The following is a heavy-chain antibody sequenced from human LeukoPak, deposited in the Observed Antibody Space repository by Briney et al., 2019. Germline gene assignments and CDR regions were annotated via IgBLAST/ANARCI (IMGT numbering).Heavy chain of an antibody. CDR3: AGDSSSWYGRGLDY. Sequence: PGGSLRLSCAASGFTFSSYWMHWVCQAPGKGLVWVSRINSDGSSTSYADSVKGRFTISRDNAKNTLYLQMNSLRAEDTAVYYCAGDSSSWYGRGLDYWGQGTLVTVSS. CDR1: GFTFSSYW. CDR2: INSDGSST. D-gene: IGHD6-13*01. V-gene: IGHV3-74*01. J-gene: IGHJ4*02.